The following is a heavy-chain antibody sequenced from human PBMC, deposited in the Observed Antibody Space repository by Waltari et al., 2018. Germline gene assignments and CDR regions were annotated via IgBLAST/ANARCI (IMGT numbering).Heavy chain of an antibody. Sequence: QVQLQESGPGLVRPSESLSLTCVVSGDSISSGSYWGWIRQPPGKGLEWIASISHSGNTYYNPSLKSRVTILVDTSKNRFSLKLSSLTAADTAVYYCARTFYWDDTYYFDYWGQGTLVTVSS. V-gene: IGHV4-38-2*01. CDR3: ARTFYWDDTYYFDY. D-gene: IGHD1-1*01. CDR2: ISHSGNT. CDR1: GDSISSGSY. J-gene: IGHJ4*02.